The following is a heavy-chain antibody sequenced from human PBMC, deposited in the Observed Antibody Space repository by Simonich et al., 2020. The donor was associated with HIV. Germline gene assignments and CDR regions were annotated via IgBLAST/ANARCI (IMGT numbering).Heavy chain of an antibody. J-gene: IGHJ6*03. V-gene: IGHV3-21*01. Sequence: EVQLVESGGGLVKPGGSLRLSCAASGFTFSSYSMNWVRQAPGKGLEWVSSISSSSSYIYYADSVKGRFTTTGDNAKNALYLKMNSLRAEDTAVYYCARALYYYDSSGWGHARYYYYMDVWGKGTTVTVSS. CDR2: ISSSSSYI. CDR1: GFTFSSYS. D-gene: IGHD3-22*01. CDR3: ARALYYYDSSGWGHARYYYYMDV.